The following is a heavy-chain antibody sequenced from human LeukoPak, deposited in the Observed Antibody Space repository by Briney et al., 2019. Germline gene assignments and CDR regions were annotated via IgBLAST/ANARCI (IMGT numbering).Heavy chain of an antibody. V-gene: IGHV3-23*01. Sequence: GGPLRLSCAASGXTFSSYAMSWVRQAPGKGLEWVSAISGSGGSTYYADSVKGRFTISRDNSKNTLYLQMNSLRAEDTAVYYCAKGGTGYYFDYWGQGTLVTVSS. D-gene: IGHD3-10*01. CDR2: ISGSGGST. CDR1: GXTFSSYA. CDR3: AKGGTGYYFDY. J-gene: IGHJ4*02.